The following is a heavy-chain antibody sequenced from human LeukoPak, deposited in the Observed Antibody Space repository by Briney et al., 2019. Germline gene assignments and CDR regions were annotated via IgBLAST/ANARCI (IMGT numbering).Heavy chain of an antibody. J-gene: IGHJ4*02. CDR2: ISWNSGSI. CDR3: AKDTDSSGWHGD. D-gene: IGHD6-19*01. V-gene: IGHV3-9*01. Sequence: PGGSLRLSCAASGFTFDDYAMHWVRQVPGKGLEWVSGISWNSGSIGYADSVKGRFTISRDNAKNSLYLQMDSLRAEDTALYYCAKDTDSSGWHGDWGQGTLVTVSS. CDR1: GFTFDDYA.